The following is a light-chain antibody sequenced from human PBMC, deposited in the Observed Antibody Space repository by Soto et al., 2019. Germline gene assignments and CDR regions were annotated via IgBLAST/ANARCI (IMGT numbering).Light chain of an antibody. Sequence: AIRMTQSPSSLSAYTGDRVTITCRASQGISSYLAWYQQKPGKAPNLLIYAASTLQSGVPSRFSGSGSGTDFTLTTRCLKSDDFATYYCQQYYSYPWTFGKGTQVEIK. CDR3: QQYYSYPWT. V-gene: IGKV1-8*01. CDR2: AAS. CDR1: QGISSY. J-gene: IGKJ1*01.